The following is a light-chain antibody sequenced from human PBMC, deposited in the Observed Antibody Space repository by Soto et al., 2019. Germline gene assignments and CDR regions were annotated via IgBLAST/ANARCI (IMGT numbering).Light chain of an antibody. CDR2: MAS. J-gene: IGKJ1*01. Sequence: DILMTQSPSTLSASVGDRVTITCRASQNINDWLAWYQQKPGKAPKLLIYMASSLDSGVPSRFSGSGSGTEFTLTISSLQPDDYATYYCQQYSSDPEFGQGTKVEIK. CDR3: QQYSSDPE. CDR1: QNINDW. V-gene: IGKV1-5*03.